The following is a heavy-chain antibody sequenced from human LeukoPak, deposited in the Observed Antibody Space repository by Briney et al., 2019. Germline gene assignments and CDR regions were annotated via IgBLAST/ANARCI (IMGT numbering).Heavy chain of an antibody. V-gene: IGHV5-51*01. Sequence: GESLKISCKGSGYSFTSYWIGWVRQMPGKGLEWMGIIYPDDSDTRYSPSFQGQVTISADKSINTAYLQWSSLTASDTAIYYCARPQVSGGSYNSAFDIWGQGTMVTVSS. D-gene: IGHD2-15*01. J-gene: IGHJ3*02. CDR2: IYPDDSDT. CDR3: ARPQVSGGSYNSAFDI. CDR1: GYSFTSYW.